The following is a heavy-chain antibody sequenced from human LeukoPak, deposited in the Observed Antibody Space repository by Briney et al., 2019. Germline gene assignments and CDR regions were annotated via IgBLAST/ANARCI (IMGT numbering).Heavy chain of an antibody. CDR3: AKRTTSSSGFDY. CDR1: GFTFRNYA. D-gene: IGHD2-2*01. CDR2: ITKGGTT. J-gene: IGHJ4*02. V-gene: IGHV3-23*01. Sequence: GGSLRLSCAASGFTFRNYAMSWVRQAPGKGPEWVSGITKGGTTYYADSVKGRFTISRDNSKNTLHLQIISLRTEDTALYHCAKRTTSSSGFDYWGQGTLVTVSS.